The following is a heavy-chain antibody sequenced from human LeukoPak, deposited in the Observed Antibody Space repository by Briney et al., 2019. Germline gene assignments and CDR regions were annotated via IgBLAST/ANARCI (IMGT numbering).Heavy chain of an antibody. CDR3: AKLPSRF. V-gene: IGHV3-30*02. Sequence: PGGSLRLSCAASGFTFSSYGMHWVRQAPGKGLEWVAFIRHDGSNKYYADSVKGRFTISRDNSKNTLYLQMNSLRAEDTAVYYCAKLPSRFWGQGTLVTVSS. CDR2: IRHDGSNK. J-gene: IGHJ4*02. CDR1: GFTFSSYG.